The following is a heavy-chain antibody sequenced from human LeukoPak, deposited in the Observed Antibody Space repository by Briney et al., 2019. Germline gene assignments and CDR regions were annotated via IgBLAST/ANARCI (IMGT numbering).Heavy chain of an antibody. D-gene: IGHD3-22*01. CDR3: ARGAYYYED. CDR1: GFTFSSYS. Sequence: GGSLRLSCAASGFTFSSYSMNWVRQAPGKGLEWVSYISSSGSTIYYADSVKGRLTISRDNAKNSLYLQLSSLRDEDTAVYYCARGAYYYEDWGQGTLVTVSS. CDR2: ISSSGSTI. V-gene: IGHV3-48*02. J-gene: IGHJ4*02.